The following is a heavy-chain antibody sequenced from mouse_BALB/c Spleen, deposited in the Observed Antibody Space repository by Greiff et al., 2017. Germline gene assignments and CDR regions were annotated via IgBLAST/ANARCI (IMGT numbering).Heavy chain of an antibody. CDR3: AREYGNPWYAMDY. D-gene: IGHD2-10*02. CDR2: IWAGGST. J-gene: IGHJ4*01. CDR1: GFSLTSYG. V-gene: IGHV2-9*02. Sequence: VKLMESGPGLVAPSQSLSITCTVSGFSLTSYGVHWVRQPPGKGLEWLGVIWAGGSTNYNSALMSRLSISKDNSKSQVFLKMNSLQTDDTAMYYCAREYGNPWYAMDYWGQGTSVTVSS.